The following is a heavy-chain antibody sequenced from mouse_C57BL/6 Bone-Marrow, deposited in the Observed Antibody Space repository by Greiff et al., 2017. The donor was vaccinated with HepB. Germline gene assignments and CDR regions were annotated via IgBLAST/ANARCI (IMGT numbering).Heavy chain of an antibody. V-gene: IGHV2-9-1*01. CDR2: IWTGGGT. D-gene: IGHD1-1*01. Sequence: QVHVKQSGPGLVAPSQSLSITCTVSGFSLTSYAISWVRQPPGKGLEWLGVIWTGGGTNYNSALKSRLSISTDNSKSQVFLKMNRLQTDDTARYYCARIPRITTVIYGYFDVWGTGTTVTVSS. J-gene: IGHJ1*03. CDR3: ARIPRITTVIYGYFDV. CDR1: GFSLTSYA.